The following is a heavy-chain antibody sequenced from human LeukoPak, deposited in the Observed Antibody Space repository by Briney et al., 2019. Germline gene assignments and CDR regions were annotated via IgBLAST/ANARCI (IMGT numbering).Heavy chain of an antibody. CDR3: AREHRHEGATVDS. V-gene: IGHV3-74*01. J-gene: IGHJ4*02. CDR1: GFTFSSYW. D-gene: IGHD1-26*01. Sequence: GGSLRLSCAASGFTFSSYWMHWVREAPGKGLVWVSRIERDGRSTSYADSVRGRFTISRDNAKNTLYLQMNSLRAEDTAVYYCAREHRHEGATVDSWGQGTLVTVSS. CDR2: IERDGRST.